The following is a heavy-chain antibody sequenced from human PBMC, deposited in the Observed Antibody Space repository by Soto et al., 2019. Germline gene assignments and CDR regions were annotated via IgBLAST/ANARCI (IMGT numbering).Heavy chain of an antibody. CDR2: VNWDGDTT. J-gene: IGHJ6*02. Sequence: PGGSLRLSCAASGFTFDDFAMCWVRQVPGKGLEWISLVNWDGDTTFYADSVKGRFIISRDNSKNSVYLQMNSLRSEDSAMYYCATGAKVTHHYQYYGMDVWGQGTTVTVSS. D-gene: IGHD2-21*02. CDR3: ATGAKVTHHYQYYGMDV. CDR1: GFTFDDFA. V-gene: IGHV3-43D*04.